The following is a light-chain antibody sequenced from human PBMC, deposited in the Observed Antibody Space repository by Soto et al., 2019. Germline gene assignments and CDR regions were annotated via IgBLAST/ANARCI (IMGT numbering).Light chain of an antibody. V-gene: IGKV3-20*01. CDR3: QQYGRSRT. Sequence: IVLTESLGRLSLSHGERACLSCGASQSISSCFLAWYQQKPGQAPRLLIYGASSRATGIPDRFSGSGSGTDFTLTISRLEPEYCAVYYCQQYGRSRTFGEGTKVDIK. J-gene: IGKJ1*01. CDR2: GAS. CDR1: QSISSCF.